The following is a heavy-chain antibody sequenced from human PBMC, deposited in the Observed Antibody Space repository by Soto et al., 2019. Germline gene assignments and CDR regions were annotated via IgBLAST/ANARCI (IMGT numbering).Heavy chain of an antibody. CDR1: GFTFSSYA. D-gene: IGHD3-10*01. J-gene: IGHJ6*02. V-gene: IGHV3-23*01. CDR2: ISGSGGST. CDR3: AKVLVRGVIKLHYYGMDV. Sequence: PGGSLRLSCAASGFTFSSYAMSWVRQAPGKGLEWVSAISGSGGSTYYADSVKGRFTISRDNSKNTLYLQMNSLRAEDTAVYYCAKVLVRGVIKLHYYGMDVWGQGTTVTVSS.